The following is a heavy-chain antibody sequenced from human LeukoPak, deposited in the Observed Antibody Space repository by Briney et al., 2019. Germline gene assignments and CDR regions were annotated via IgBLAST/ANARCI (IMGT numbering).Heavy chain of an antibody. CDR3: AKDRYSNWFDP. D-gene: IGHD2-15*01. CDR1: GFTLSRFW. CDR2: MNSDGSIT. Sequence: GGSLRLSCAASGFTLSRFWMHWVRHAPGKGLVWVSRMNSDGSITSYADSVKGRFTISRDNAKNTLYLQMNSLRAEDTAVYYCAKDRYSNWFDPWGQGTLVTVSS. V-gene: IGHV3-74*01. J-gene: IGHJ5*02.